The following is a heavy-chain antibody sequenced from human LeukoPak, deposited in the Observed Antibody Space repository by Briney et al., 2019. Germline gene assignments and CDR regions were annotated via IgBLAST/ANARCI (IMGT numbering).Heavy chain of an antibody. CDR2: FDPEDGET. D-gene: IGHD6-19*01. CDR3: ATGHSSGWYFDY. J-gene: IGHJ4*02. Sequence: ASVKVSCKVSGYTLTELSMHWVRQAPGKGLEWMGGFDPEDGETIYAQKFQGRVTMTEDTSTDTAYMELSNLRSEDTAVYYCATGHSSGWYFDYWGQGTLVTVSS. V-gene: IGHV1-24*01. CDR1: GYTLTELS.